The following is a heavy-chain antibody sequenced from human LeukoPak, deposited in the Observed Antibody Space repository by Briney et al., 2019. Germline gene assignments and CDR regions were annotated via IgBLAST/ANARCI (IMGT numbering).Heavy chain of an antibody. CDR1: GYSISSGYY. V-gene: IGHV4-38-2*02. CDR2: IYHSGST. D-gene: IGHD1-1*01. Sequence: SETLSLTCAVSGYSISSGYYWGWIRQPPGKGLEWIGSIYHSGSTYYNPSLKSRVTISVDTSKNQFSLKLSSVTAADTAVYYCARELGVETSCAFDIWGQGTMVTVSS. J-gene: IGHJ3*02. CDR3: ARELGVETSCAFDI.